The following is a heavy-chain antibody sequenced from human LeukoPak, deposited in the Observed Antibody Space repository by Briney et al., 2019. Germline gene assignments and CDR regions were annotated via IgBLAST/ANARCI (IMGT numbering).Heavy chain of an antibody. CDR3: ARVSGIAAAGIDY. V-gene: IGHV3-53*01. CDR1: GFTVSSNY. CDR2: IYSGGST. D-gene: IGHD6-13*01. Sequence: GGSLRLSCAASGFTVSSNYMSWVRQAPGKGLEWVSVIYSGGSTYYADSVKGRFTISRDNSKNTLYLQMNSLSAEDTAVYYCARVSGIAAAGIDYWGQGTLVTVSS. J-gene: IGHJ4*02.